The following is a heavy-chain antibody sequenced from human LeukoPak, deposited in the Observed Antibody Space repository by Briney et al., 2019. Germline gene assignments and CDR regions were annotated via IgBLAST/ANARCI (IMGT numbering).Heavy chain of an antibody. V-gene: IGHV1-2*06. Sequence: ASVKGSCKASGYTFTDYAMHWLRQAPGQGLEWMGRIDPNSGGTHYPQKFQGRVTVTRDTSITTDYMELTRLTSDDTATYFCTRDLTTSGPIGIWGQGTLVTVSA. CDR1: GYTFTDYA. D-gene: IGHD3-9*01. J-gene: IGHJ4*02. CDR2: IDPNSGGT. CDR3: TRDLTTSGPIGI.